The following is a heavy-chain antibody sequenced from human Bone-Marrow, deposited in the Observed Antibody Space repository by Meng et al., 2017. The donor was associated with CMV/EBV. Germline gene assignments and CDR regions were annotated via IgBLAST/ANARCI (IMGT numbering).Heavy chain of an antibody. J-gene: IGHJ4*02. Sequence: GESLKISCAASGLTLSSYGIHWVRQAPGKGLEWVAFIRYDGGKKEYVDSVKGRFTISRDNSKNTVNLQMNSLRAEDTAVYYCTKDSGRGGHLWFRGVDYWGQGTRVTVSS. CDR3: TKDSGRGGHLWFRGVDY. CDR1: GLTLSSYG. D-gene: IGHD3-10*01. CDR2: IRYDGGKK. V-gene: IGHV3-30*02.